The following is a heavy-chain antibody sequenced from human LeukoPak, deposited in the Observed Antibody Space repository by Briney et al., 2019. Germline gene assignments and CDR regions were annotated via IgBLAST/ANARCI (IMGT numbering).Heavy chain of an antibody. CDR1: GFTFSSYW. J-gene: IGHJ4*02. CDR2: INTDGSST. D-gene: IGHD1-26*01. CDR3: TRDLSGTYYDRFDY. V-gene: IGHV3-74*01. Sequence: QTGGSLRLSCAASGFTFSSYWMHWVRQAPGKGLLWVSRINTDGSSTNFADSVRGRFTISRDNAKNTLYLQMNSLRAEDTAVYYCTRDLSGTYYDRFDYWGQGTLVTVSS.